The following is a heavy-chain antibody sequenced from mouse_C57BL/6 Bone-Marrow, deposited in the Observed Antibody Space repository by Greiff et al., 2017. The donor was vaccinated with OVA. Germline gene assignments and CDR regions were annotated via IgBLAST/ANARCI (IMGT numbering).Heavy chain of an antibody. V-gene: IGHV1-80*01. CDR3: ANYYGSSPPWYFDV. CDR1: GYAFSSYW. J-gene: IGHJ1*03. Sequence: VQLQQSGAELVKPGASVKISCKASGYAFSSYWMNWVKQRPGKGLEWIGQIYPGDGDTNYNGKFKGKATLTADKSSSTAYMQLSSLTSEDSAVYFCANYYGSSPPWYFDVWGTGTTVTVSS. CDR2: IYPGDGDT. D-gene: IGHD1-1*01.